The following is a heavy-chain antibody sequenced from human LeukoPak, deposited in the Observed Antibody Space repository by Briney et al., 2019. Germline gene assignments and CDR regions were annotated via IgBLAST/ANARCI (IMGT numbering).Heavy chain of an antibody. V-gene: IGHV3-21*01. CDR1: GFTFSSYS. J-gene: IGHJ3*02. CDR3: ARWDYDFWSGYYSGDAFDI. CDR2: ISSSGSYI. Sequence: GGSLRLSCAASGFTFSSYSMNWVRQAPGKGLEWVSSISSSGSYIYYAESVKGRFTISRDNAKNSLYLQMNSLRAEDTAVYYCARWDYDFWSGYYSGDAFDIWGQGTMVTVSS. D-gene: IGHD3-3*01.